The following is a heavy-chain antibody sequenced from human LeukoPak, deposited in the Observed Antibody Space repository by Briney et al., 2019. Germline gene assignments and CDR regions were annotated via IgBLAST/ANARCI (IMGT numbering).Heavy chain of an antibody. V-gene: IGHV3-33*01. D-gene: IGHD6-13*01. CDR2: IWYDGSNK. Sequence: PGRSLRLSCAASGFTFSSYGMHWVRQAPGKGLEWVAVIWYDGSNKYYADSVKGRFNISRDNSKNTLYLQMNSLRAEDTAVYYCGRSAAADINFDYWGQGTLVTVSS. J-gene: IGHJ4*02. CDR3: GRSAAADINFDY. CDR1: GFTFSSYG.